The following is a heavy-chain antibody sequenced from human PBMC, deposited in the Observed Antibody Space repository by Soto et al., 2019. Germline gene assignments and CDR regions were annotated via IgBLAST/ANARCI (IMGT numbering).Heavy chain of an antibody. CDR2: ISWNSGSI. J-gene: IGHJ4*02. CDR1: GFTFDDYA. Sequence: EVQLVESGGGLVQPGRSLRLSCAASGFTFDDYAMHWVRQAPGKGLEWVSGISWNSGSIGYADSVKGRFTISRDNAKNSLYLQMNSLRAEDTALYYCAKDWGPWIQLGVDYWGQGTLVTVSS. V-gene: IGHV3-9*01. D-gene: IGHD5-18*01. CDR3: AKDWGPWIQLGVDY.